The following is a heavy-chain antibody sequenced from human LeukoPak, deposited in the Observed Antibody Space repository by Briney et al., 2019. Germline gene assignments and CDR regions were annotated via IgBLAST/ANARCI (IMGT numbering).Heavy chain of an antibody. CDR2: IRRGGGGI. CDR3: AKGKGCSSTSCSTRGYYSYMDV. J-gene: IGHJ6*03. Sequence: GGSLRLSCAASGFSFCDYGMSWVRQAPGKGLEWVSGIRRGGGGIGYADSVKGRFTISRDNAKNSLYLQMNSLRAEDTALYYCAKGKGCSSTSCSTRGYYSYMDVWGNGITVSVSS. V-gene: IGHV3-9*01. CDR1: GFSFCDYG. D-gene: IGHD2-2*01.